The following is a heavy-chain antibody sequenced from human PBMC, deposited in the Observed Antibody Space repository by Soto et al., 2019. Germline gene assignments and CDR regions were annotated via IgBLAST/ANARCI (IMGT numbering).Heavy chain of an antibody. CDR3: ARDPARGGGSYLGYFDY. CDR1: GGSVRSGDNY. Sequence: PSGTPSLSCTVSGGSVRSGDNYGSWIRQTPGKGLEWIGYIYYRGSTYYNQSLKSRVTISVDTSMNQFSLTLTSVTAADTAVYYCARDPARGGGSYLGYFDYWGQGTPLTVSS. V-gene: IGHV4-30-4*01. J-gene: IGHJ4*02. D-gene: IGHD1-26*01. CDR2: IYYRGST.